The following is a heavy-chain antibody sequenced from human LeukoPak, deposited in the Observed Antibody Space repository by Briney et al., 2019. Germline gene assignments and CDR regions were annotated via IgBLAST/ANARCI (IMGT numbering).Heavy chain of an antibody. V-gene: IGHV3-7*01. J-gene: IGHJ4*02. Sequence: GGSLRLSCAASGFTFSSYWMSWVRQAPGKGLEWVANIKQDGSERYYVDSVKGRFTISRDNAKNSLYLQMNSLRAEDTAVYYCARVSAEPDTAMVDFDYWGQGTLVTVSS. CDR3: ARVSAEPDTAMVDFDY. CDR1: GFTFSSYW. D-gene: IGHD5-18*01. CDR2: IKQDGSER.